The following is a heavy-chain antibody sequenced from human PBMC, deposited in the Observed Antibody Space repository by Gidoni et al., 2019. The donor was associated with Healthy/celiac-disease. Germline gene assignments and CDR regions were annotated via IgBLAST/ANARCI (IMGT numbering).Heavy chain of an antibody. V-gene: IGHV4-38-2*02. CDR2: IYHSGST. CDR3: ARDVSGYYTTYWYFDL. J-gene: IGHJ2*01. Sequence: QVQLQESGPGLVKPSATLSLTCTVSGYSISSGYYWGWIRQPPGKGLEWIGSIYHSGSTYYNPSLKSRVTISVDTSKNQFSLKLSSVTAADTAVYYCARDVSGYYTTYWYFDLWGRGTLVTVSS. CDR1: GYSISSGYY. D-gene: IGHD3-3*01.